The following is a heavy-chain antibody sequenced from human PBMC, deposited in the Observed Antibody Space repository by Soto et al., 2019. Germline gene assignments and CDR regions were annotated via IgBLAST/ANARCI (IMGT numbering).Heavy chain of an antibody. J-gene: IGHJ3*02. CDR1: GFSFSDYF. CDR3: VREAVGGGWYGQI. Sequence: QVRLVESGGGLVKPGGSLRLSCAASGFSFSDYFMSWVRQAPGKGLEWISYISDSGRNKKYADSVKGRFTISRDNTKKSLYLQLSSLRADDTAMYYCVREAVGGGWYGQIWGQGTMVTVSS. CDR2: ISDSGRNK. D-gene: IGHD6-19*01. V-gene: IGHV3-11*01.